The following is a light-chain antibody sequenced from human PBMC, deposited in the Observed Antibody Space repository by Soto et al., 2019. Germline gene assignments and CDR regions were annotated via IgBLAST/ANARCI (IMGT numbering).Light chain of an antibody. V-gene: IGLV2-14*01. CDR1: SSDIGGYKY. CDR3: SSFSSSTTLYV. J-gene: IGLJ1*01. Sequence: QSVLTQPASVSGSPGQSITISCTGTSSDIGGYKYVSWYQQYPGKAPKLMIYEGSKRPSGVSNRFSGSKSGNTASLTISGLQAEDGADYYCSSFSSSTTLYVFGTGTKVTVL. CDR2: EGS.